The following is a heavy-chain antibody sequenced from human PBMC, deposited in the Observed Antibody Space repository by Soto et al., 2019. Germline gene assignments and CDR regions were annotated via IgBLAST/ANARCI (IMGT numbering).Heavy chain of an antibody. V-gene: IGHV1-3*01. D-gene: IGHD3-10*01. J-gene: IGHJ6*02. CDR3: ARGVMVRGLNYYAMDV. CDR1: GYTFSTYP. Sequence: QVQLVQSGAEVKEPGASVNVSCKASGYTFSTYPMHWVRQAPGQRLEWMGWISAGNDNTAYSQKFQGRVTIARDTSANTGHKELSSLRSEDTAVYYCARGVMVRGLNYYAMDVWGQGTTVTVSS. CDR2: ISAGNDNT.